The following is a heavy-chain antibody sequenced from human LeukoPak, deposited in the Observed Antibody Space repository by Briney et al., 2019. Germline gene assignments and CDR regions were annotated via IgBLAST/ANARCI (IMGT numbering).Heavy chain of an antibody. CDR2: LSGSGDIT. CDR1: RFTFSSYA. Sequence: QTGGSLRLSCAASRFTFSSYAMSWVRQAPGKGLEWVSGLSGSGDITYYADSVKGRFTISRDNAKNSLYLQMNSLRAEDTAVYYCASLPDYYDSSGDGSEDYWGQGTLVTVSS. V-gene: IGHV3-23*01. J-gene: IGHJ4*02. D-gene: IGHD3-22*01. CDR3: ASLPDYYDSSGDGSEDY.